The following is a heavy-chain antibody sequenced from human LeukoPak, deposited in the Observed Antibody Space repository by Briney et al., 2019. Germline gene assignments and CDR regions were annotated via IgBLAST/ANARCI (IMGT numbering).Heavy chain of an antibody. Sequence: RGALRVSSAAPGFTFCGYRMSWVRQSPGRRVEWGSPISVGGGITYYVDSVKGLFTICTDNTKNTLYLQLNSMRAEDTAEYSCAKSSLRVTRRITTVTYFDYWGQGTLVTVSS. CDR2: ISVGGGIT. J-gene: IGHJ4*02. V-gene: IGHV3-23*01. CDR1: GFTFCGYR. CDR3: AKSSLRVTRRITTVTYFDY. D-gene: IGHD4-17*01.